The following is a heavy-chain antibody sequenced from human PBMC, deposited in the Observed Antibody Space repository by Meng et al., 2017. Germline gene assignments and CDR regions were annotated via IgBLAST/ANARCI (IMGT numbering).Heavy chain of an antibody. D-gene: IGHD3-10*01. Sequence: GESLKISCAASGFTFSSYAMSWVRQAPGKGLEWVSAISGSGGSTYYADSVKGRFTISRDNSKNTLYLQMNSLRAEDTAVYYCAKDPFGSGSYSDYWGQGTLVTVS. CDR3: AKDPFGSGSYSDY. J-gene: IGHJ4*02. V-gene: IGHV3-23*01. CDR1: GFTFSSYA. CDR2: ISGSGGST.